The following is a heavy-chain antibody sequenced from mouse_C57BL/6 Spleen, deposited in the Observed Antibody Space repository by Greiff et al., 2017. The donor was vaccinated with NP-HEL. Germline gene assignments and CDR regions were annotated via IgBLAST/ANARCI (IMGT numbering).Heavy chain of an antibody. V-gene: IGHV5-17*01. Sequence: EVKVVESGGGLVKPGGSLKLSCAASGFTFSDYGMHWVRQAPEKGLEWVAYISSGSSTIYYADTVKGRFTISRANAKNTMFLKRTSLRSEDTAMYYWESHDGDPPFGYWGKGTLVTVSA. D-gene: IGHD2-13*01. CDR3: ESHDGDPPFGY. CDR2: ISSGSSTI. CDR1: GFTFSDYG. J-gene: IGHJ3*01.